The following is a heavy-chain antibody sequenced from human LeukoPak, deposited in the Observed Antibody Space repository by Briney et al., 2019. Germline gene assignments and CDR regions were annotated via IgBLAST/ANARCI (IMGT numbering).Heavy chain of an antibody. V-gene: IGHV3-23*01. CDR2: ISGSGGST. Sequence: GGSLRLSCAASGFTFSSYAMSWVRQAPGKGLERVSAISGSGGSTYYADSVKGRFTISRDNSKNTLYLQMNSLRAEDTAVYYCAKGVVVVPAASVFDYWGQGTLVTVSS. CDR3: AKGVVVVPAASVFDY. J-gene: IGHJ4*02. D-gene: IGHD2-2*01. CDR1: GFTFSSYA.